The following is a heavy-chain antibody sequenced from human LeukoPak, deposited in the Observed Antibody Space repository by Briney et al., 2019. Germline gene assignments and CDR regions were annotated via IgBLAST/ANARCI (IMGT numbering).Heavy chain of an antibody. J-gene: IGHJ4*02. CDR3: ASRSSNHYDILTGYPFDY. V-gene: IGHV4-30-4*08. CDR1: GGSISSGDYY. CDR2: IYYSGST. Sequence: PSQTLSLTCTVSGGSISSGDYYWSWIRQPPGEGLEWIGYIYYSGSTYYNPSLKSRVTISVDTSKNQFSLKLSSVTAADTAVYYCASRSSNHYDILTGYPFDYWGQGTLVTVSS. D-gene: IGHD3-9*01.